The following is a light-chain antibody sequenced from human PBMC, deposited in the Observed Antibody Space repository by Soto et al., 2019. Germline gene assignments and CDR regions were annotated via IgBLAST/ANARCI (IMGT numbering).Light chain of an antibody. J-gene: IGKJ1*01. CDR2: GAS. Sequence: ELVMTQSPATLSVSPGARATLSCRASQSVRSNLAWYQQKPGQSPSLLIYGASTRATGIPARFSGSVSGTQFTLTISSLQSEEFAGYYCQQYNNWPPAWTFGQGTKVDIK. V-gene: IGKV3-15*01. CDR1: QSVRSN. CDR3: QQYNNWPPAWT.